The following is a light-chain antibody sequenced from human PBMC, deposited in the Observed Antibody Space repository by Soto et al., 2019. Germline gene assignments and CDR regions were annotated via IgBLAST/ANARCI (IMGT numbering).Light chain of an antibody. CDR1: SSNIGSNT. J-gene: IGLJ1*01. Sequence: QSVLTQPPSASGTPGQRGTISCSGSSSNIGSNTVNWYQQLPGTAPKLLIYNNNQRPSGVPDRYSGSKTCPSASLAISGLQSEDEADYYCSARDDSLNGLVFGTGTKLTVL. CDR2: NNN. V-gene: IGLV1-44*01. CDR3: SARDDSLNGLV.